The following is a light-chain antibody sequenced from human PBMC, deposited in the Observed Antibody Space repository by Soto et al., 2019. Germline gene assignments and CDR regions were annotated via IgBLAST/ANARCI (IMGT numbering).Light chain of an antibody. CDR3: QQTYTAPPT. J-gene: IGKJ1*01. CDR2: GAF. V-gene: IGKV1-39*01. CDR1: QSISSD. Sequence: DIQMTQSPSSLSASVGDRVTITCRASQSISSDLNWYQQKPGKAPKLLIDGAFSLQSGGPSRFSGSGSGTDFTLTISSLQPEDFATYYCQQTYTAPPTFGRGTKVEIK.